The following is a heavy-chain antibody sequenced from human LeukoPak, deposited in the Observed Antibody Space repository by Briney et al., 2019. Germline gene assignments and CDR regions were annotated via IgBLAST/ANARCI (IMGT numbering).Heavy chain of an antibody. V-gene: IGHV4-59*01. CDR2: IYYSGTT. CDR3: ARWYYDGPLDLGRFDY. CDR1: GGSISNYY. D-gene: IGHD3-22*01. J-gene: IGHJ4*02. Sequence: PSETLSLTCTVSGGSISNYYWSWIRQPPGKGLEWIGYIYYSGTTNYNPSLQSRITISVDTSKNHFSLKLSSVTAADTAVYYCARWYYDGPLDLGRFDYWGQGTLVTVSS.